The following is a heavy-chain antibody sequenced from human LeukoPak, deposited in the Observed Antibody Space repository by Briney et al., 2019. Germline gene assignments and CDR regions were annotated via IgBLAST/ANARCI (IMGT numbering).Heavy chain of an antibody. V-gene: IGHV1-3*01. CDR1: EYTFTTYT. CDR3: VRHERDFDY. CDR2: VNAGSGNT. Sequence: ASVKASCKASEYTFTTYTIHWVRQAPGQRLEWMGWVNAGSGNTKYSQRFQGRVTITRDTSASTAYMELSSLRSEDTAVYYCVRHERDFDYWGQGTLVTVSS. D-gene: IGHD1-1*01. J-gene: IGHJ4*02.